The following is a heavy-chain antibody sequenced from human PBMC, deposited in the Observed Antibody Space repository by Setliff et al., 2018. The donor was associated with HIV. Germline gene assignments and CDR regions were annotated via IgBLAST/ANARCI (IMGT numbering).Heavy chain of an antibody. CDR2: IYYSGNT. V-gene: IGHV4-39*02. D-gene: IGHD3-22*01. CDR1: GGSISSNSYY. CDR3: ARARRDSYDRGRRNHYYIDV. Sequence: ETLSLTCTVSGGSISSNSYYWGWIRQPPGKGLEWIGSIYYSGNTGYAQKFQGRVTMTRDTSISTAYMELNNLKFEDTAVYYCARARRDSYDRGRRNHYYIDVWGKGTTVTVSS. J-gene: IGHJ6*03.